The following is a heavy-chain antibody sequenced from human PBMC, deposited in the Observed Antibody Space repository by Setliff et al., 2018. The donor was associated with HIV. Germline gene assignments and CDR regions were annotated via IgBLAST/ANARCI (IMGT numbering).Heavy chain of an antibody. J-gene: IGHJ3*02. Sequence: PSETLSLTCTVSGGSISSDNYYWSWIRQPPGKGLEWIGSINYSGSTYYNPSLKSRVTISGDTSKNQFSLKMTSVTAADTAVYYCARLGYSGSLVGAFDIWGQGTMVTVSS. D-gene: IGHD1-26*01. CDR2: INYSGST. CDR1: GGSISSDNYY. CDR3: ARLGYSGSLVGAFDI. V-gene: IGHV4-39*07.